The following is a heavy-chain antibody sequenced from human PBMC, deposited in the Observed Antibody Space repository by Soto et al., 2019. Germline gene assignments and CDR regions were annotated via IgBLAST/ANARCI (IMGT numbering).Heavy chain of an antibody. V-gene: IGHV4-59*01. D-gene: IGHD3-22*01. CDR3: ARDGRTSGYYLDY. CDR1: GGSISSYY. J-gene: IGHJ4*02. Sequence: KSSETLSLTCTVSGGSISSYYWSWIRQPPGKGLEWIGYIYYSGSTNYNPSLKSRVTISVDTSKNQFSLKLSSVTAADTAVYYCARDGRTSGYYLDYWGQGTPVTVSS. CDR2: IYYSGST.